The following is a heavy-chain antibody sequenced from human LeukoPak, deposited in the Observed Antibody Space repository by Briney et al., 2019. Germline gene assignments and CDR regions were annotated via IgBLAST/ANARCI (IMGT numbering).Heavy chain of an antibody. J-gene: IGHJ5*02. CDR2: IYYSGST. V-gene: IGHV4-59*01. CDR3: ARDEIYCSGGSCYGGRFDP. D-gene: IGHD2-15*01. Sequence: SETLSLTCTVAGGPISSYYWSWIRQPPGKGLEWIGYIYYSGSTNYNPSLKSRVTISVDTSKNQFSLKLSSVTAADTAVYYCARDEIYCSGGSCYGGRFDPWGQGTLVTVSS. CDR1: GGPISSYY.